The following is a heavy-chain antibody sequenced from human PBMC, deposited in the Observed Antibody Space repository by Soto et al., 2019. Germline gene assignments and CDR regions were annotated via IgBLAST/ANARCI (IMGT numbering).Heavy chain of an antibody. D-gene: IGHD3-22*01. V-gene: IGHV1-58*01. CDR2: IVVGSGNT. CDR1: GFTFTSSA. CDR3: AARNDSSGNYYYYCMDF. J-gene: IGHJ6*02. Sequence: SVKVSCKASGFTFTSSAVQWVRQARGQRLEWIGWIVVGSGNTNYAQKFQERVTITRDMSTSTAYMELSSLRSEDTAVYYCAARNDSSGNYYYYCMDFWGQGTTVAVAS.